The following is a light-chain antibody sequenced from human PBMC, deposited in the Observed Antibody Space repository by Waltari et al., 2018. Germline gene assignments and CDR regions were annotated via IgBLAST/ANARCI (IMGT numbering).Light chain of an antibody. Sequence: QAVVTQEPSLTVSPGGTVTLTCGSSTGAVTNGPYANWFQHKPVQVPTTLIYATYHRLSWTPARFSGSLLGGKAVLTLSGAQPEDEADYYCLLSYSGASWMFGGGTKLTVL. CDR2: ATY. V-gene: IGLV7-46*01. CDR3: LLSYSGASWM. CDR1: TGAVTNGPY. J-gene: IGLJ3*02.